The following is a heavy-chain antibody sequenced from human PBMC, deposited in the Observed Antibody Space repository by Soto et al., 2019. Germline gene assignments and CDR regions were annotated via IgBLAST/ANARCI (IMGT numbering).Heavy chain of an antibody. CDR3: AKDTLLRFLEWSPIAYPSYYYYYMDV. D-gene: IGHD3-3*01. Sequence: GGSLRLSCAASGFTFSSYAMSWVRQAPGKGLEWVSAISGSGGSTYYADSVKGRFTISRDNSKNTLYLQMNSLRAEDTAVYYCAKDTLLRFLEWSPIAYPSYYYYYMDVWGKGTTVTVSS. CDR1: GFTFSSYA. J-gene: IGHJ6*03. CDR2: ISGSGGST. V-gene: IGHV3-23*01.